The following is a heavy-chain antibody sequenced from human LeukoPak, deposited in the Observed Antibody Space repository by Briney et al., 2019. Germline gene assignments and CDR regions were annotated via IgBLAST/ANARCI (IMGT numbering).Heavy chain of an antibody. V-gene: IGHV3-74*01. Sequence: GGSLRLSCSASGFTFSTYWMHWVRQAPGKGLVWVSRIKGDGSVTVYADSVKGRFTISRDNAKNTLYLQMNSLRVEDTAVYYCARSDWFDPWGQGTLVTVSS. J-gene: IGHJ5*02. D-gene: IGHD3-3*01. CDR1: GFTFSTYW. CDR2: IKGDGSVT. CDR3: ARSDWFDP.